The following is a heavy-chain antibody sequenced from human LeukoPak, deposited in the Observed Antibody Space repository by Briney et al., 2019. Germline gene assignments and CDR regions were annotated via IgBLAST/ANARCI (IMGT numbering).Heavy chain of an antibody. CDR1: GYTFTNYG. V-gene: IGHV1-18*01. CDR3: ARDVPDYGNYYYYYGMDV. D-gene: IGHD4-17*01. J-gene: IGHJ6*02. Sequence: ASVKVSCKASGYTFTNYGISWVRQAPGQGLEWMGWISVYNGNTNYAQKLQGRVTTTTDTSTSTAYMELRSLRSDDTAVYYCARDVPDYGNYYYYYGMDVWGQGTTVTVSS. CDR2: ISVYNGNT.